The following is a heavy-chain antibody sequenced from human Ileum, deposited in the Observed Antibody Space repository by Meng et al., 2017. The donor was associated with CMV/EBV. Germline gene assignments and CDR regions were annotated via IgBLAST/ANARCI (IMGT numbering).Heavy chain of an antibody. CDR2: IYQSGST. J-gene: IGHJ4*02. D-gene: IGHD1-14*01. CDR3: ARVGDSAYKD. Sequence: SETLSLTCTVSGYSISSGYYWGWIRQPPGKGLEWIGSIYQSGSTYYNPSLKSRVTISVDTSKNQFSLNLRSVTAADTAVYYCARVGDSAYKDWGQGTLVTVSS. V-gene: IGHV4-38-2*02. CDR1: GYSISSGYY.